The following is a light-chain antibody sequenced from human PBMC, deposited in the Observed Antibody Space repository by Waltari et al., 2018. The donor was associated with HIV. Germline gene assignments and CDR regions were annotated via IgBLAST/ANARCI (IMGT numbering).Light chain of an antibody. Sequence: SSELTQDPSVSVAFGQTVRITCQGDRPRRYYASWYQQKSGQAPVVVFFGRNNRPSGIPDRFSGSSSGNTASLTITGAQAEDEADYYCHSRDSSGYHVVFGGGTKVTVL. CDR2: GRN. CDR3: HSRDSSGYHVV. J-gene: IGLJ2*01. CDR1: RPRRYY. V-gene: IGLV3-19*01.